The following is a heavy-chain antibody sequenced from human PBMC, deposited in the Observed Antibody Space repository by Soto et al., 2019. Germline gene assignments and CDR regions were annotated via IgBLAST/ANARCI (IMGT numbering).Heavy chain of an antibody. CDR3: ARGDRYSSSWYVGFFDY. CDR2: INWNGGST. V-gene: IGHV3-20*04. D-gene: IGHD6-13*01. CDR1: GVNFDDYG. Sequence: GGSLRLSCASSGVNFDDYGMSWVRQAPGKGLEWVSGINWNGGSTGYADSVKGRFTISRDNAKNSLYLQMNSLRAEDTALYYCARGDRYSSSWYVGFFDYWGQGTLVTVSS. J-gene: IGHJ4*02.